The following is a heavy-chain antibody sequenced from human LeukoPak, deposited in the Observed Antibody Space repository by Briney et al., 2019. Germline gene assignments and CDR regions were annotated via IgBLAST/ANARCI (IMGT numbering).Heavy chain of an antibody. V-gene: IGHV1-69*04. D-gene: IGHD4-23*01. CDR3: ARHYGGLDDY. CDR1: GDTFSSYG. CDR2: IIPIVGST. J-gene: IGHJ4*02. Sequence: GASVKVSCKTSGDTFSSYGISWVRQAPGQGLEWMGRIIPIVGSTNYAEKLQGRVTITADKSTSTVYMELSSLRSEDTAVYYCARHYGGLDDYWGQGTLIIVSS.